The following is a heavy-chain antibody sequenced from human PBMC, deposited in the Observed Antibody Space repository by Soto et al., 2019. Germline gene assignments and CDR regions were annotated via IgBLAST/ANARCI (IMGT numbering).Heavy chain of an antibody. CDR3: ARDDAAGTRNFDY. CDR2: IWYDGSKK. D-gene: IGHD6-13*01. Sequence: QVQLVESGGGVVQPGRSLRLSCAASGFTFSSYGMHWVRQAPGKGLEWVAVIWYDGSKKYYADSVKGRFTISRDNYKNTLYPKMNSLRAEDTAVYYCARDDAAGTRNFDYWGQG. V-gene: IGHV3-33*01. J-gene: IGHJ4*01. CDR1: GFTFSSYG.